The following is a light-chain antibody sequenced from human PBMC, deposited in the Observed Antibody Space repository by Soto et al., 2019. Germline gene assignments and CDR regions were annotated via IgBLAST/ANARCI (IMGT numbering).Light chain of an antibody. CDR2: GNS. CDR3: QSYDSSLSGWV. J-gene: IGLJ3*02. CDR1: SSNIGARYD. Sequence: QSVLTQPPSVSGAPGQRVTISCTGSSSNIGARYDVHWYQQPPRTAPKLLIYGNSNRPSGVPDRFSGSKSGTSASLAITGLQAEDEADYYCQSYDSSLSGWVFGGGTQLTVL. V-gene: IGLV1-40*01.